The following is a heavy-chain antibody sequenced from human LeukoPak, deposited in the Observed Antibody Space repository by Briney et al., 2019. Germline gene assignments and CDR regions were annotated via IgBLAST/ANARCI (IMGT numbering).Heavy chain of an antibody. Sequence: GGSLRLSCAASGFTFSSYSMNWVRQAPGKGLEWVSSISSSSSYIYYADSVKGRFTISGDNAKNSLYLQMNSLRAEDTAVYYCARDQYYYDSSGYGNWGQGTLVTVSS. CDR1: GFTFSSYS. CDR3: ARDQYYYDSSGYGN. CDR2: ISSSSSYI. V-gene: IGHV3-21*01. D-gene: IGHD3-22*01. J-gene: IGHJ4*02.